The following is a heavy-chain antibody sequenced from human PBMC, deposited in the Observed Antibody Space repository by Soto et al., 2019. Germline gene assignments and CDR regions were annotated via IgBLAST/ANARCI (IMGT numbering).Heavy chain of an antibody. CDR3: ARDGWSGYSFDAFDI. Sequence: TLSLTCTVSGGSISRRSYYWGWIRQPPGKGLEWIGNVYNSGSTYYNPSLKSRVTISVDMSKNQFSLYLNSVTAADTAVYYCARDGWSGYSFDAFDIWGQGTMVTVSS. CDR2: VYNSGST. CDR1: GGSISRRSYY. D-gene: IGHD3-3*01. J-gene: IGHJ3*02. V-gene: IGHV4-39*07.